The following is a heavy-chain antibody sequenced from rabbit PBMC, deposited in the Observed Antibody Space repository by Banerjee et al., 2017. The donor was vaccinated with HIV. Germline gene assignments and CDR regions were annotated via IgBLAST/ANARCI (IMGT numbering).Heavy chain of an antibody. Sequence: QSLEESGGDLVKPGASLTLTCTASGFSFTSSYYMCWVRQAPGKGLEWIACIDGGSTYYASWAKGRFTVSKTSSTTVTLQMTSLTAADTATYLCARDLAGVIGWNFNLWGPGTLVTVS. J-gene: IGHJ4*01. D-gene: IGHD4-1*01. V-gene: IGHV1S40*01. CDR2: IDGGST. CDR3: ARDLAGVIGWNFNL. CDR1: GFSFTSSYY.